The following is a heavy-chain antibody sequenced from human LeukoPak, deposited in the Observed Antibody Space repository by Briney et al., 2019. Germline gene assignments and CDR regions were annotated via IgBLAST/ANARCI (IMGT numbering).Heavy chain of an antibody. V-gene: IGHV1-8*03. CDR1: GYTFTNYD. CDR2: MNPNSGKK. J-gene: IGHJ4*02. CDR3: AREGLDY. Sequence: ASVKVSCKASGYTFTNYDINWVRQASGQGLEWMGYMNPNSGKKVYAQKFQGRVTITSDTSIGTAYMELTSLRSEDTAVYYCAREGLDYWGQGTLVTVSS.